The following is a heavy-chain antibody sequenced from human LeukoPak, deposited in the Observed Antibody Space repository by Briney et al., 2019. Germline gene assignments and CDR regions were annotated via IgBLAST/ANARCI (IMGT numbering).Heavy chain of an antibody. CDR1: GYTFTDYL. V-gene: IGHV1-2*02. J-gene: IGHJ3*01. CDR3: AREFRTTTWSYDAFDL. Sequence: ASVKVSCKASGYTFTDYLIHWVRQAPGQGLEWVGWINPTSGGTDCAPKFKDRVRMTRDTSNTTSYMEMGRLTPDDTAVYYCAREFRTTTWSYDAFDLWGQGTMVTVSS. D-gene: IGHD1/OR15-1a*01. CDR2: INPTSGGT.